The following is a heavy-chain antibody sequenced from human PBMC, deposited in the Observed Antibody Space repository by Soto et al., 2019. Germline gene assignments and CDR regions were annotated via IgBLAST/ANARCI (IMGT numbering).Heavy chain of an antibody. CDR3: ARMGQYYDILTGYWSGYYFDY. V-gene: IGHV2-70*01. CDR1: GLSLSTSGVA. CDR2: IYWDDDK. Sequence: GSGPTLVNPTQTLTLTCTFSGLSLSTSGVAVGWIRQPPGKALEWLALIYWDDDKYYSTSLKTRLTISKDTSKNQVVLTMTNMDPVDTATYYCARMGQYYDILTGYWSGYYFDYWGQGTLVTVSS. J-gene: IGHJ4*02. D-gene: IGHD3-9*01.